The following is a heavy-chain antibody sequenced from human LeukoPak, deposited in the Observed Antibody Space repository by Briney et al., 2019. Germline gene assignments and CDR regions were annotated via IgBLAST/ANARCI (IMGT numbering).Heavy chain of an antibody. CDR1: GGSISSYY. Sequence: SETLSLTCTVSGGSISSYYWSWIRQPPGKGLEWIGYIYYSGSTNYNPSLKSRVTISVDTSKNQFSLKLSSVTAADTAVYYCARGLAGSFFDYWGQGTLVTVSS. CDR2: IYYSGST. V-gene: IGHV4-59*08. J-gene: IGHJ4*02. D-gene: IGHD6-19*01. CDR3: ARGLAGSFFDY.